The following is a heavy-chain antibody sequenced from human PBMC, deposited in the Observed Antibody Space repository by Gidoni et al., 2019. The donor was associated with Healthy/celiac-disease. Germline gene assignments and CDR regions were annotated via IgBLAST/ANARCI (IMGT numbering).Heavy chain of an antibody. D-gene: IGHD3-22*01. CDR3: ARNFYDSGGYFVAPNKPYYFDH. CDR1: GGSLTNYF. CDR2: IHHSGRN. Sequence: QVQLQQWGAGLLKPSETLSLTCAVYGGSLTNYFWTLIRQPPGKGLEWIGEIHHSGRNNYNPSLKSRVTILVDTSKNQFSLKLTSVTAADTAVYYCARNFYDSGGYFVAPNKPYYFDHWGQGTLVTVSS. V-gene: IGHV4-34*01. J-gene: IGHJ4*02.